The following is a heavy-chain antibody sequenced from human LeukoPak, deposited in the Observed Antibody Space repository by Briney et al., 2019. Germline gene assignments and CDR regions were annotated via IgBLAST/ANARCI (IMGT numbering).Heavy chain of an antibody. CDR2: IYYRGST. CDR1: GGSISSSSYY. CDR3: AREIVVVVAAPVGRWFDP. J-gene: IGHJ5*02. D-gene: IGHD2-15*01. V-gene: IGHV4-39*02. Sequence: SETLSLTCTVSGGSISSSSYYWGWIRHPPGKGLDCIWSIYYRGSTYYNPSLKRRVTISVDKSKNQFSLTLSTATAAHTAVYYCAREIVVVVAAPVGRWFDPWGQGTLVTVSS.